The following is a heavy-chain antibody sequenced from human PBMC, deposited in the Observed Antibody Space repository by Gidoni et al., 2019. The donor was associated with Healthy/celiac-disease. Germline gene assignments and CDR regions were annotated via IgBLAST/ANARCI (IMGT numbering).Heavy chain of an antibody. CDR1: GGSISSYY. CDR2: IYYSGST. J-gene: IGHJ3*02. Sequence: QVQLQESGPGLVKPSETLSLTCTVSGGSISSYYWSWIRQPPGKGLEWIGYIYYSGSTNYNPSLKSRVTISVDTSKNQFSLKLSSVTAADTAVYYCARASYSSSSGAFDIWGQGTMVTVSS. CDR3: ARASYSSSSGAFDI. V-gene: IGHV4-59*01. D-gene: IGHD6-6*01.